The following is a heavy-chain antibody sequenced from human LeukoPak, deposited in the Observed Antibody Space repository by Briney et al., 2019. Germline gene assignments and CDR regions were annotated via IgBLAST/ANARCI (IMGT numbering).Heavy chain of an antibody. CDR1: GGSISSSSYY. V-gene: IGHV4-39*01. J-gene: IGHJ4*02. CDR3: AASRSRRTGRYCSGGSCYSGVYFDY. Sequence: PSETLSLTCTVSGGSISSSSYYWGWIRQPPGKGLEWIGNIYYSGSTYYNPSLKSRVTISVDTSKNQFSLKLSSVTAADTAVYYCAASRSRRTGRYCSGGSCYSGVYFDYWGQGTLVTVSS. D-gene: IGHD2-15*01. CDR2: IYYSGST.